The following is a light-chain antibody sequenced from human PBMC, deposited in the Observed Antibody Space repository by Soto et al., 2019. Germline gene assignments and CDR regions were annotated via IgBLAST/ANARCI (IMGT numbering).Light chain of an antibody. Sequence: EIVLTQSPGTLSLSPGERATLSCRASQIVDANHVAWYQQKPGQAPRLLIYTTSYRASGIPVRFTGSGSGTDFSLTISKLEPEDFVVYYCLQYGGSPTFGQGTRVDFK. CDR3: LQYGGSPT. CDR2: TTS. CDR1: QIVDANH. V-gene: IGKV3-20*01. J-gene: IGKJ1*01.